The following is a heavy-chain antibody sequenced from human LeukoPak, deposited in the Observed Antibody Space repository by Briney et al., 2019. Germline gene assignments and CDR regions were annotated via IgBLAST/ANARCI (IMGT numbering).Heavy chain of an antibody. V-gene: IGHV4-34*01. CDR3: ARDPGYSIPFDY. Sequence: SETLSLTCAVYGGSFSGYYWSWIRQPPGKGLEWIGEINHSGSTNYNPSLKSRVTISVDTSKNQFSLKLSSVTAADTAVYYCARDPGYSIPFDYWGQGTLVTVSS. CDR1: GGSFSGYY. J-gene: IGHJ4*02. CDR2: INHSGST. D-gene: IGHD2-15*01.